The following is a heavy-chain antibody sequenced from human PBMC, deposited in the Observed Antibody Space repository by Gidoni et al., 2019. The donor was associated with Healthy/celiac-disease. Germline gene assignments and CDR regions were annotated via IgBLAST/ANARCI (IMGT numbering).Heavy chain of an antibody. CDR3: ASSRGGIAPRGGFDP. CDR2: IYYSGST. V-gene: IGHV4-59*01. CDR1: GGPISSYY. J-gene: IGHJ5*02. D-gene: IGHD6-6*01. Sequence: QVQLQESGPGLVKPSETLSLTCTVSGGPISSYYWSWIRQPPGKGLEWIWYIYYSGSTNYNPSLKGRVTISVDTSKNQFSLKLGSVTAGDTAVYYCASSRGGIAPRGGFDPWGQGTLVTVSS.